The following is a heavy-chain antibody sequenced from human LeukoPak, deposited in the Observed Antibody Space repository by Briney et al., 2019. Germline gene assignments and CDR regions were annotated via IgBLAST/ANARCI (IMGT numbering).Heavy chain of an antibody. CDR2: IKQDGSEK. V-gene: IGHV3-7*04. D-gene: IGHD2-15*01. CDR3: ARAYCGGGSCYLRY. J-gene: IGHJ4*02. Sequence: PGGSLRLSCAASGFTFSSYWMSWVRQAPGKGLEWVANIKQDGSEKYYVDSVKGRFTISRDNAKNSLYLQMNSLRAEDTAVYYCARAYCGGGSCYLRYWGQGTLVTVSS. CDR1: GFTFSSYW.